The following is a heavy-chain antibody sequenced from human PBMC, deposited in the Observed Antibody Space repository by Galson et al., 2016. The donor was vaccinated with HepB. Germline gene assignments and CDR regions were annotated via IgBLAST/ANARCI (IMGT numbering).Heavy chain of an antibody. D-gene: IGHD2/OR15-2a*01. Sequence: SLRLSCAASGFTFRKYYMTWVRQAPGKGLEWVSVINSGYSTNYAASVQGRFTISRDNSKSTLYLQMDSLRAEDTAVYYCAREYFYRVDVWGKGTTVTVSS. V-gene: IGHV3-53*01. CDR3: AREYFYRVDV. CDR1: GFTFRKYY. CDR2: INSGYST. J-gene: IGHJ6*04.